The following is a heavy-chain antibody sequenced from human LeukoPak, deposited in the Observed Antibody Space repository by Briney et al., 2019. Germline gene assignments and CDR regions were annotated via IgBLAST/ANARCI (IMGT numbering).Heavy chain of an antibody. CDR2: INPDGSSS. CDR3: VRQAVSGDSGIAY. D-gene: IGHD4-17*01. V-gene: IGHV3-74*01. J-gene: IGHJ4*02. CDR1: TFTFNRHW. Sequence: GGSLRLSCAASTFTFNRHWMSWVRQAPGKGLEWVSRINPDGSSSNYADSVKGRFTMSRDNAKSMVYLQMDGLRAEDTAVFSCVRQAVSGDSGIAYWGRGVLVTVSS.